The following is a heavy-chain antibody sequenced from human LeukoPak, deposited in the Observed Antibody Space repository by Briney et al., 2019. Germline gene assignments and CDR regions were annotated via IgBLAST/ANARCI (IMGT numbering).Heavy chain of an antibody. CDR1: GGSFSGYY. V-gene: IGHV4-34*01. Sequence: SETLSLTCAVYGGSFSGYYWSWIRQPPGKGLEWIGEINRSGSTNYNPSLKSRVTISVDTSKNQFSLKLSSVTAADTAVYYCARRDGSTYYYMDVWGKGTTVTVSS. D-gene: IGHD2-2*01. J-gene: IGHJ6*03. CDR3: ARRDGSTYYYMDV. CDR2: INRSGST.